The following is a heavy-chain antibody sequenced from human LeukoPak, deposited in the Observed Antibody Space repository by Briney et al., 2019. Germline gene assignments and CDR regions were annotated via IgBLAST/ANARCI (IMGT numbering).Heavy chain of an antibody. V-gene: IGHV4-39*01. CDR3: ARPRYCSSTSCYPQGGWFDP. J-gene: IGHJ5*02. Sequence: PSETLSLTCTVSGGSISSSSYYWGWIRQPPGKGPEWIGSIYYSGSTYYNPSLKSRVTISVDTSKNQFSLKLSSVTAADTAVYYCARPRYCSSTSCYPQGGWFDPWGQGTLVTVSS. CDR2: IYYSGST. D-gene: IGHD2-2*01. CDR1: GGSISSSSYY.